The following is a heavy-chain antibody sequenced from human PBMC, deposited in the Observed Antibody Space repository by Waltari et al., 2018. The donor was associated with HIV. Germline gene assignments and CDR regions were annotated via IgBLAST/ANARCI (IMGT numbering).Heavy chain of an antibody. CDR1: GFSISTSGMR. V-gene: IGHV2-70*04. CDR2: IDWDDDK. Sequence: QVTLKESGPALVKPTQTLTLTCTFSGFSISTSGMRMSWTRQHPGKTLEWLARIDWDDDKFYSSSLKTRLTISKDTSKNQVVLTMTNMEPGDTATYYCARMSPTVRFYFDFWGQGTLVTVSS. J-gene: IGHJ4*02. D-gene: IGHD4-17*01. CDR3: ARMSPTVRFYFDF.